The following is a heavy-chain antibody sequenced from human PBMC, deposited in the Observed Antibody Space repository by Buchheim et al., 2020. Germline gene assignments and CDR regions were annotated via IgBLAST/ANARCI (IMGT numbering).Heavy chain of an antibody. V-gene: IGHV3-66*01. CDR1: GLSVSGNY. CDR2: IYSSGTT. J-gene: IGHJ3*02. CDR3: ARDRGSPDI. Sequence: EVQLVESGGGLVQPGGSLRLSCAASGLSVSGNYMSWVRQAPGKGLEWVSVIYSSGTTQYADSMKGRFTVSRDISKNTVYLQMNSLRAEDTAIYYCARDRGSPDIWGQGT. D-gene: IGHD3-10*01.